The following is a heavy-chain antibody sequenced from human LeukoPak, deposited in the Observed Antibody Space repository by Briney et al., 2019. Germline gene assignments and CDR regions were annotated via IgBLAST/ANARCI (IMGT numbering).Heavy chain of an antibody. V-gene: IGHV1-2*02. CDR1: GYTFTGYY. CDR2: INPNSGGT. Sequence: AVSEKVSCKASGYTFTGYYMHWVRQAPGQGLEWMGWINPNSGGTNYAQKFQGRVTMTRDTSISTAYMELSRLRSDDTAVYYCARDPATTPNYYYYYYGMDVWGQGTTVTVSS. CDR3: ARDPATTPNYYYYYYGMDV. D-gene: IGHD2-15*01. J-gene: IGHJ6*02.